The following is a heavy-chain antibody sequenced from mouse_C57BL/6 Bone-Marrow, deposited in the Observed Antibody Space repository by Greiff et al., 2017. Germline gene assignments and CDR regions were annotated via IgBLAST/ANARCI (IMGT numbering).Heavy chain of an antibody. D-gene: IGHD2-3*01. CDR2: IDPEIGDT. CDR1: GFNIKDDY. CDR3: SSFDGNYFDF. Sequence: VQLQQSGAELVRPGASVKLSCTASGFNIKDDYIHWVKQRPEQGLEWIGWIDPEIGDTEYASKFQGTATITSDTSSNTAYLQLSSLTSEDTAVYYGSSFDGNYFDFWGQGTPLTVAS. V-gene: IGHV14-4*01. J-gene: IGHJ2*01.